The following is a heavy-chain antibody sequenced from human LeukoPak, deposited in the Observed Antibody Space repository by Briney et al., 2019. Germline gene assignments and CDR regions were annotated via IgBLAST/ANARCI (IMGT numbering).Heavy chain of an antibody. CDR2: ISPRSGDT. J-gene: IGHJ4*02. D-gene: IGHD3-10*01. V-gene: IGHV1-2*02. Sequence: ASVKVSCKASGYSFTDYYMHWVRQAPGQGLEWMGWISPRSGDTSYAQKFQGRVTMTRDTSINTVDMDLSGLTSDDAAVFYCARGREIHGGSDTKLDDYWGQGTLVTVSS. CDR1: GYSFTDYY. CDR3: ARGREIHGGSDTKLDDY.